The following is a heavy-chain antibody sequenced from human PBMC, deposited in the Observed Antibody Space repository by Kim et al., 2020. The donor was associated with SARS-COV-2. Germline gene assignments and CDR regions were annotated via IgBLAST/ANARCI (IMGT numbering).Heavy chain of an antibody. CDR1: GGSISSGGYY. J-gene: IGHJ4*02. CDR2: IYYSGST. CDR3: ARALTIFGVVISAFDY. V-gene: IGHV4-31*03. D-gene: IGHD3-3*01. Sequence: SETLSLTCTVSGGSISSGGYYWSWIRQHPGKGLECFGYIYYSGSTYYNPSHKSRVTISVDTSKNQFSLKLSSVTAADTAVYYCARALTIFGVVISAFDYWGQGTLVTVSS.